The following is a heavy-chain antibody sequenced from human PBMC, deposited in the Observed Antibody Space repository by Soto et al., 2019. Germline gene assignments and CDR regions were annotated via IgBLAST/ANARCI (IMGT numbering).Heavy chain of an antibody. V-gene: IGHV3-13*01. J-gene: IGHJ4*02. D-gene: IGHD3-9*01. Sequence: GGSLRLSCAASGFTFSSYDMHWVRQATGKGLEWVSAIGTAGDTYYPGSVKGRFTISRENAKNSLYLQMNSLRAEDTAVYYCASSNFDWLSFDYWGQGTLVTVSS. CDR1: GFTFSSYD. CDR2: IGTAGDT. CDR3: ASSNFDWLSFDY.